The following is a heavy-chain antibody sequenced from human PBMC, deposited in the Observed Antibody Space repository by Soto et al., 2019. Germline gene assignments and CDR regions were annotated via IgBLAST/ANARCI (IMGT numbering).Heavy chain of an antibody. CDR2: INPIFGTA. D-gene: IGHD3-10*01. CDR1: GGTFSSYA. V-gene: IGHV1-69*13. J-gene: IGHJ5*02. Sequence: SAKVSCKAPGGTFSSYAIRWVRQAPGHGLAWMGRINPIFGTANYAQKFKGRVTITADESTSTAYMELSSLRSEDTAVYYCARDSYYYGSGSYYHNGFDPWGQGTLVTVSS. CDR3: ARDSYYYGSGSYYHNGFDP.